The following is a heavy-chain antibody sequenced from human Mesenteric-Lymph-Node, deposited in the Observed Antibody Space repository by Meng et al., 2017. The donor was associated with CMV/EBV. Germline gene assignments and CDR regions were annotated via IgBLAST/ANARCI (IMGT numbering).Heavy chain of an antibody. D-gene: IGHD3-3*01. CDR2: ISFDGSDK. CDR3: AREGWNYDFWTGYDH. J-gene: IGHJ5*02. CDR1: GFAFNNFA. V-gene: IGHV3-30*04. Sequence: GESLKISCAASGFAFNNFALHWVRQVPGKGLEWVALISFDGSDKYYAGSVKGRFTLSRDNSKNTVFLQMSSLRAEDTAVYYCAREGWNYDFWTGYDHWGQGALVTVSS.